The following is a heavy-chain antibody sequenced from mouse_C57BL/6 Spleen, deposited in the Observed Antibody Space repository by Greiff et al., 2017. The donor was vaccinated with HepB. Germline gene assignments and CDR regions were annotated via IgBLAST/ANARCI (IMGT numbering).Heavy chain of an antibody. Sequence: EVHLVESGPELVKPGASVKISCKASGYSFTDYNMNWVKQSNGKSLEWIGVINPNYGTTSYNQKFKGKATLTVDQSSSTAYMQLNSLTSEDAAVYYCARGDDYDKRWCAYWGQGTLVTVSA. J-gene: IGHJ3*01. CDR1: GYSFTDYN. CDR2: INPNYGTT. V-gene: IGHV1-39*01. D-gene: IGHD2-4*01. CDR3: ARGDDYDKRWCAY.